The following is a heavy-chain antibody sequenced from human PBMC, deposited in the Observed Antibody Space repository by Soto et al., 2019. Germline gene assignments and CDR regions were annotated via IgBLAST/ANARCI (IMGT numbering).Heavy chain of an antibody. V-gene: IGHV3-23*01. D-gene: IGHD2-15*01. Sequence: GGSLRLSCAVSGFSFSSSAMSWGRQAPGKGLQGFSAISGSGGSTYYADSVKGRFTISRDNSKNTLYLKMNSLTAEDTAVYYCAKGEGFYFDYWGQGALVTVSS. CDR2: ISGSGGST. CDR3: AKGEGFYFDY. CDR1: GFSFSSSA. J-gene: IGHJ4*02.